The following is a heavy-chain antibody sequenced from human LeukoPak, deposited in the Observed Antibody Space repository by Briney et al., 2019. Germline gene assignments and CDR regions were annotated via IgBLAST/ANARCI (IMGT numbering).Heavy chain of an antibody. CDR2: IYTSGST. Sequence: SETLSLTCAVYGGSFSGYYWSWIRQPPGKGLEWIGRIYTSGSTNYNPSLKSRVTMSVDTSKNQFSLKLSSVTAADTAVYYCARADILTGYFDYWGQGTLVTVSS. CDR1: GGSFSGYY. CDR3: ARADILTGYFDY. V-gene: IGHV4-59*10. J-gene: IGHJ4*02. D-gene: IGHD3-9*01.